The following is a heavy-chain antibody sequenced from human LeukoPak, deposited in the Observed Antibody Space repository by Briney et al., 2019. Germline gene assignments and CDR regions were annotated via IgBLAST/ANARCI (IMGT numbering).Heavy chain of an antibody. CDR1: GFTFGDYA. J-gene: IGHJ4*02. CDR3: AKDLVGATGTLDY. D-gene: IGHD1-26*01. V-gene: IGHV3-23*01. Sequence: GRSLRLSCTASGFTFGDYAMTWVRQAPGKGLEWVSAISGSGGSTYYADSVKGRFTISRDNSKNTLYLQMNSLRAEDTAVYYCAKDLVGATGTLDYWGQGTLVTVSS. CDR2: ISGSGGST.